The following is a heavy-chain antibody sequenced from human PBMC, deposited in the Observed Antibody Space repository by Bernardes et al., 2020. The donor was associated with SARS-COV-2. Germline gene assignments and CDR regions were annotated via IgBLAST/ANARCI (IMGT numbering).Heavy chain of an antibody. CDR2: IYPSGAT. D-gene: IGHD1-26*01. CDR3: ARAPRSGEPES. V-gene: IGHV4-4*02. CDR1: GGSVSSSSW. Sequence: SETLSLTCAVSGGSVSSSSWWSWVRQPPGKVLEWIGEIYPSGATNYNPSLESRVTISVDKSKNQFSLKVTSVTAADTAVYYCARAPRSGEPESWGQGTLVIVSS. J-gene: IGHJ5*02.